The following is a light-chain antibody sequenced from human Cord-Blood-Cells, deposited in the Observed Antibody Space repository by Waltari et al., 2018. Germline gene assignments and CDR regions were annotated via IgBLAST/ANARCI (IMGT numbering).Light chain of an antibody. CDR3: QSADSSGTYYV. V-gene: IGLV3-25*03. CDR1: ALTKQY. CDR2: KDS. Sequence: SYELTQPPSVSVSPGQTARITCPGDALTKQYAYWYQQKPGQAPVLVIYKDSERPSGIPERFSGSSSGTTVTLTISGVQAEDEADYYCQSADSSGTYYVFGTGTKVTVL. J-gene: IGLJ1*01.